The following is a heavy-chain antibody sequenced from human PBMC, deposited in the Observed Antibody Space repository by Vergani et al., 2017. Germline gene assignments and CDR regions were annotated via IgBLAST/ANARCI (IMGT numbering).Heavy chain of an antibody. Sequence: EVQLVESGGGLVQSGGSLRLSCAASGFTFSRSWMSWVRQAPGKGPEWVANIKKDGSEKYYLDSVKGRFTISRDNAKNSVYLQMNSLRVEDTAVYYCAFDTSGSYYIDYWGQGTLVTVFS. D-gene: IGHD3-22*01. J-gene: IGHJ4*02. CDR2: IKKDGSEK. CDR1: GFTFSRSW. V-gene: IGHV3-7*01. CDR3: AFDTSGSYYIDY.